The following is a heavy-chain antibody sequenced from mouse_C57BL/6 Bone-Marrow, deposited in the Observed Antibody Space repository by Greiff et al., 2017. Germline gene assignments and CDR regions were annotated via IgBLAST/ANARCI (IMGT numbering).Heavy chain of an antibody. J-gene: IGHJ3*01. D-gene: IGHD2-5*01. Sequence: QVQLQQSGAELVKPGASVKLSCTASGYTFTEYTIHWVKQRSGQGLEWIGWFYPGSGSITYHEKFKDKATLIADKSSITVYMELSRLTSEDSAVYFSARHEGAYFSNYGFAYWGQGTLVTVSA. V-gene: IGHV1-62-2*01. CDR3: ARHEGAYFSNYGFAY. CDR1: GYTFTEYT. CDR2: FYPGSGSI.